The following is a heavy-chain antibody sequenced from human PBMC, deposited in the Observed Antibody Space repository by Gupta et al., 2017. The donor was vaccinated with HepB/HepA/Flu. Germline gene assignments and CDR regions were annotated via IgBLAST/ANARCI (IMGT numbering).Heavy chain of an antibody. V-gene: IGHV3-23*01. J-gene: IGHJ4*02. CDR2: ISRSGAST. Sequence: EVQLLESGGGLIQPGGSLRLSCAASGFTFSSFAMVWVRQAPGKGLEWVSSISRSGASTYYADSVKGRFTISRDNSKNILYLQVNDLRADDTGVYYCAKDWQTQLGELDYWGQGTLVTVSS. CDR3: AKDWQTQLGELDY. D-gene: IGHD6-13*01. CDR1: GFTFSSFA.